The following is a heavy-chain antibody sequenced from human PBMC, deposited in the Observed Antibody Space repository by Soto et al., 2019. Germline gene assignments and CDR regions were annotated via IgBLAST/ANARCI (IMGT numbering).Heavy chain of an antibody. CDR3: ARHHWVGPQLYYYGMDV. J-gene: IGHJ6*02. V-gene: IGHV4-30-4*01. Sequence: SETLSLTCTVSGDSISSADYYWSWIRQTPGKGLEWIGHIFYSGTTYYNPSLKSRLTISVDTSKNHFSLRLTSVTAADTAVYYCARHHWVGPQLYYYGMDVWGQGTTVTVSS. CDR1: GDSISSADYY. D-gene: IGHD1-26*01. CDR2: IFYSGTT.